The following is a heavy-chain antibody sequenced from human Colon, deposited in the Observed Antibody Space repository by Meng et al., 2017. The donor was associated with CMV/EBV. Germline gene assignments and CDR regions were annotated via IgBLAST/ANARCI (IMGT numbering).Heavy chain of an antibody. D-gene: IGHD2-2*02. Sequence: SVKVSCKASGGTFSSYAINWVRQAPGQGREWMGGIIPIFGTANYAQQFQGRLSITTDESTSTAYMELNSLRSDDTALYYCASNGGDCTTTTCYTFDFWGQGTLVTVSS. CDR2: IIPIFGTA. CDR1: GGTFSSYA. J-gene: IGHJ4*02. V-gene: IGHV1-69*05. CDR3: ASNGGDCTTTTCYTFDF.